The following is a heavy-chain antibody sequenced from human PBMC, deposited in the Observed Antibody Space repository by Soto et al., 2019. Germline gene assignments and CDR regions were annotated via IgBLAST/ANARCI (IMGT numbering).Heavy chain of an antibody. V-gene: IGHV1-8*01. CDR3: ARATRTKEPRVVPAASVAYYYYMDV. CDR1: GYTFTSYD. J-gene: IGHJ6*03. CDR2: MNPNSGNT. D-gene: IGHD2-2*01. Sequence: QVQLVQSGAEVKKPGASVKVSCKASGYTFTSYDINWVRQATGQGLEWMGWMNPNSGNTGYAQKFQGRVTMTRNTSISTAYMELSSLRSEDTAVYYCARATRTKEPRVVPAASVAYYYYMDVWGKGTTVTVSS.